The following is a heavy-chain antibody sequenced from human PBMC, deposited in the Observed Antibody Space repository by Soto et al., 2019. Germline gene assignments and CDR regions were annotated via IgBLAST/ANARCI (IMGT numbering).Heavy chain of an antibody. D-gene: IGHD2-2*02. CDR3: ATIPATTTLTDY. CDR2: IYYSGST. CDR1: GRSITSSYY. J-gene: IGHJ4*02. V-gene: IGHV4-39*01. Sequence: SATLSLTCTVCGRSITSSYYWGRIRQPPGKGLEWIGSIYYSGSTYYNPSLKSRVTISVDTSKNQFSLKLSSVTAADTAVYYCATIPATTTLTDYWGQGTLVTVS.